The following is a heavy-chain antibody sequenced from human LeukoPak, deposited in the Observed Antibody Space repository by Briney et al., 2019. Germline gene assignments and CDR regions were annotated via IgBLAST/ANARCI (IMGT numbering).Heavy chain of an antibody. D-gene: IGHD1-26*01. Sequence: SGPTLVKPTQTLTLTCSFSGFSLSTPGVGVGWIRQPPGKALEWLALTYWDDDQRYSPSLSGRLTITKDTSKNQVVLTMVNVDPVDTATYFCARRYMRVGLTRDNWFDPWGQGILVTVSS. J-gene: IGHJ5*02. V-gene: IGHV2-5*02. CDR3: ARRYMRVGLTRDNWFDP. CDR2: TYWDDDQ. CDR1: GFSLSTPGVG.